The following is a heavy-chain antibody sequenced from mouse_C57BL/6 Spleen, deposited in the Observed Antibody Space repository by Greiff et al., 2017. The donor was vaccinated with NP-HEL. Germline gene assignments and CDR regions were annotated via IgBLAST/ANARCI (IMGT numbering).Heavy chain of an antibody. D-gene: IGHD2-2*01. CDR1: GYTFTDHT. V-gene: IGHV1-78*01. CDR2: IYPRDGST. CDR3: ARGEIYYGYDEAMDY. J-gene: IGHJ4*01. Sequence: VQLQQSDAELVKPGASVKISCKVSGYTFTDHTIHWMKQRPEQGLEWIGYIYPRDGSTKYNEKFKGKATLTADKSSSTAYMQLNSLTSGDSAVYFCARGEIYYGYDEAMDYWGQGTSVTVSS.